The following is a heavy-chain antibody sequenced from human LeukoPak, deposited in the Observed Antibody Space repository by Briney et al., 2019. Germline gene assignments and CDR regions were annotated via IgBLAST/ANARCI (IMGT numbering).Heavy chain of an antibody. J-gene: IGHJ4*02. CDR1: GGSISSYY. CDR3: ARVPSPSSSSWYYFDY. Sequence: SETLSLTCTVSGGSISSYYWSWIRQPPGKGLEWIGYIYYSGSTNYNPSLKSRVTISVDTSKNQFSLKLSSVTAADTAVYYCARVPSPSSSSWYYFDYWGQGTLVTVSS. V-gene: IGHV4-59*01. CDR2: IYYSGST. D-gene: IGHD6-13*01.